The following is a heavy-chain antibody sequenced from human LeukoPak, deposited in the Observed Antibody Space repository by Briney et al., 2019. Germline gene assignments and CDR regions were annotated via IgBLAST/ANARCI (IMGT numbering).Heavy chain of an antibody. Sequence: SETLSLTCAVYGGSFTGYYWSWIRQPPGKGLEWIGEINHSGSTNYNPSLKSRVTISVDTSKNQFSLKLSSVTAADTAVYYCARAYSRNYYYYYGMDVWGQGTTVTVSS. CDR1: GGSFTGYY. D-gene: IGHD4-11*01. CDR3: ARAYSRNYYYYYGMDV. V-gene: IGHV4-34*01. J-gene: IGHJ6*02. CDR2: INHSGST.